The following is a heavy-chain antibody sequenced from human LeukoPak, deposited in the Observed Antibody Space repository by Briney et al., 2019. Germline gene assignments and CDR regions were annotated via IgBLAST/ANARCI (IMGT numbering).Heavy chain of an antibody. J-gene: IGHJ4*02. D-gene: IGHD4-23*01. CDR3: AKDGSTVVNAFDY. CDR2: ISYDGSNK. CDR1: GFTFSSYG. Sequence: GGSLRLSCAASGFTFSSYGMHWVRQAPGKGLEWVAVISYDGSNKYYADSVKGRFTISRDNSKNTLYLQMNSPRAEDTAVYYCAKDGSTVVNAFDYWGQGTLVTVSS. V-gene: IGHV3-30*18.